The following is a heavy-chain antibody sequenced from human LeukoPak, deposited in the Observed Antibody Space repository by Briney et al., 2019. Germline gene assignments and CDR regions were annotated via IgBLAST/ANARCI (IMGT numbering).Heavy chain of an antibody. CDR2: ISAYAGNT. D-gene: IGHD3-22*01. Sequence: ASVKVSCKASGYTFTSYGISWVRQAPGQGLEWMGWISAYAGNTNYAQNLQVRVTMTTDTSTSTAYMELRSLRSDDTAVYYCARVPMDSSGYYPNDAFDIWGQGTMVTVSS. CDR3: ARVPMDSSGYYPNDAFDI. CDR1: GYTFTSYG. V-gene: IGHV1-18*01. J-gene: IGHJ3*02.